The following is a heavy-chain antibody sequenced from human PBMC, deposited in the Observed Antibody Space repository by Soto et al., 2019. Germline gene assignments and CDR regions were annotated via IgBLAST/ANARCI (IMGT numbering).Heavy chain of an antibody. V-gene: IGHV2-70*01. CDR1: GFSLSTSGMC. J-gene: IGHJ6*02. CDR3: ARIRGSGSSVRDYYYYGMDV. Sequence: FGPTLVNPTQTLTLTCTFSGFSLSTSGMCVSWIRQPPGKALEWLALIDWDDDKYYSTSLKTRLTISKDTSKNQVVLTMTNMDPVDTATYYCARIRGSGSSVRDYYYYGMDVWGQGTTVTVSS. D-gene: IGHD6-6*01. CDR2: IDWDDDK.